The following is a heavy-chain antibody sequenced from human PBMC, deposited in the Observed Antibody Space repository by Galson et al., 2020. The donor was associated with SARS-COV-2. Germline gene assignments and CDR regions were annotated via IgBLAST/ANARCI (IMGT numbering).Heavy chain of an antibody. Sequence: GGSLTLSCAASGFTFSNYAMNWVRQAPGKGLEWISYISDTGTNIYYAHSMQGRFTISRDDAENSLYLQMTSLRAEDTAVYYCASPYLAAATFFGAFDLWGQGTMVTVSS. V-gene: IGHV3-48*03. D-gene: IGHD6-13*01. J-gene: IGHJ3*01. CDR1: GFTFSNYA. CDR2: ISDTGTNI. CDR3: ASPYLAAATFFGAFDL.